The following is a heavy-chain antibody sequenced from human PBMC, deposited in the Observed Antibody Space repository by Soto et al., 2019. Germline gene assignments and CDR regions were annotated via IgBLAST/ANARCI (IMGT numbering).Heavy chain of an antibody. CDR1: GFTFSDYY. Sequence: GGSLRLSCAASGFTFSDYYMSWIRQAPGKGLEWVSYISSSGSTIYYADSVKGRFTISRDNAKNSLYLQMNSLRAEDTAVYYCARAPGMPVYDSSGYYYDYWGQGTLVTVSS. CDR2: ISSSGSTI. J-gene: IGHJ4*02. CDR3: ARAPGMPVYDSSGYYYDY. D-gene: IGHD3-22*01. V-gene: IGHV3-11*01.